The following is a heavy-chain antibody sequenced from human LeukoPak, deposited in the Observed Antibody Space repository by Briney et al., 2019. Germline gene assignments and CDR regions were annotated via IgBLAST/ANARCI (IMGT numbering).Heavy chain of an antibody. J-gene: IGHJ4*02. V-gene: IGHV3-23*01. CDR2: IIGSGSRT. Sequence: GGCLRLSCAASGFTFSSHGMNWVRQAPGKGLEWVSGIIGSGSRTYYADSVRGRFTTSRDNSKNTLFLQMESLRAEDTAIYFCARSSLSDTESYDCWGQGTLVSLSS. D-gene: IGHD3-10*01. CDR1: GFTFSSHG. CDR3: ARSSLSDTESYDC.